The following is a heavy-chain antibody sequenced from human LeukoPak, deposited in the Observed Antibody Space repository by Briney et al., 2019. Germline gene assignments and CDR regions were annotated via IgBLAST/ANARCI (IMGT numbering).Heavy chain of an antibody. D-gene: IGHD5-12*01. CDR2: INPNAGTT. Sequence: ASVKVSCKASGYTFTSYYMHWVRQAPGQGLEWMGIINPNAGTTSYAQKFQGRVTVTRDTSTSTVYMELSSLRSEDTAVYYCARLSGYEYYYYYYYLDVWGKGTTVTVSS. J-gene: IGHJ6*03. CDR3: ARLSGYEYYYYYYYLDV. CDR1: GYTFTSYY. V-gene: IGHV1-46*01.